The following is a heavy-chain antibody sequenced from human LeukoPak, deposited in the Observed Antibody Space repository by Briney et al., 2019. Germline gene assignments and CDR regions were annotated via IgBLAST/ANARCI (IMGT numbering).Heavy chain of an antibody. J-gene: IGHJ3*02. CDR1: GGSISSGGYS. CDR3: ARSGGCSGYDLGAFDI. Sequence: PSETLSLTCAVSGGSISSGGYSWSWIRQPPGKGLEWIGYIYHSGSTYYNPSLKSRVTISVDRSKNQFSLKLSSVTAADTAVYYCARSGGCSGYDLGAFDIWGQGTMVTVSS. V-gene: IGHV4-30-2*01. D-gene: IGHD5-12*01. CDR2: IYHSGST.